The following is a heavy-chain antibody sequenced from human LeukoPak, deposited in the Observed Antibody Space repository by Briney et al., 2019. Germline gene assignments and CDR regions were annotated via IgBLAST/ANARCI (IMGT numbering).Heavy chain of an antibody. CDR2: ISAYNGNT. Sequence: GASVKVSCKASGYTFTSYGISWVRQAPGQGLEWMGWISAYNGNTNYAQKLQGRVTMTTDTSTSTAYMELRSLRSDDTAVYYCARDPTWGSYRIHNDYWGQGTLVTVSS. V-gene: IGHV1-18*01. D-gene: IGHD1-26*01. CDR1: GYTFTSYG. CDR3: ARDPTWGSYRIHNDY. J-gene: IGHJ4*02.